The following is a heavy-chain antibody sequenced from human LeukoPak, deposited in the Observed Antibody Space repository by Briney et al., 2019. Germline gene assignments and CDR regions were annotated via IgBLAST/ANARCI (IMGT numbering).Heavy chain of an antibody. CDR2: IYTSGST. D-gene: IGHD2-2*01. Sequence: SETLSLTCTVSGGSLSSYYWSWIRQPPGKGLEWIGRIYTSGSTNYNPSLKSRVTMSVDTSKNQFSLKLSSVTAADTAVYYCAREDQGASWIYYFDYGGQGTLVTVSS. J-gene: IGHJ4*02. CDR3: AREDQGASWIYYFDY. V-gene: IGHV4-4*07. CDR1: GGSLSSYY.